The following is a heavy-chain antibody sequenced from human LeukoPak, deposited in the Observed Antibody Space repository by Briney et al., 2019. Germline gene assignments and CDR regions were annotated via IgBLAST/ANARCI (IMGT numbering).Heavy chain of an antibody. D-gene: IGHD5-24*01. CDR3: AKAEPPRDGYKNFDY. J-gene: IGHJ4*02. Sequence: GGSLRPSCAASGFTFGDYAMHWVRQAPGKGLEWVSLISGDGGSTYYADSVKGRFTISRDNSKNSLYLQMNSLRTEDTALYYCAKAEPPRDGYKNFDYWGQGTLVTVSS. CDR2: ISGDGGST. V-gene: IGHV3-43*02. CDR1: GFTFGDYA.